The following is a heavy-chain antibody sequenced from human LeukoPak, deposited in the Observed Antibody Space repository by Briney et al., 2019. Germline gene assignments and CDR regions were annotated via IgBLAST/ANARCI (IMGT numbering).Heavy chain of an antibody. D-gene: IGHD1-7*01. J-gene: IGHJ6*03. V-gene: IGHV4-39*07. CDR2: INHSGST. CDR1: GGSIGSTTYY. Sequence: SETLSLTCTVSGGSIGSTTYYWGWIRQPPGKGLEWIGEINHSGSTNYNPSLKSRVTISVDTSKNQFSLKLSSVTAADTAVYYCARRGSKNWNYRDYYYYMDVWGKGTTVTVSS. CDR3: ARRGSKNWNYRDYYYYMDV.